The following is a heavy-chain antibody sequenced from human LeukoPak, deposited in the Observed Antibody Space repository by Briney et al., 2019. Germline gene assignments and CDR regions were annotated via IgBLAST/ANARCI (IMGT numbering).Heavy chain of an antibody. V-gene: IGHV3-23*01. CDR3: STSPSFGSSWYQFNY. Sequence: PGGSLRLSCAAPGFTFSSYAMSWVRQAPGKGLEWVSAISGSGGSTYYTDSVKGRFTISRDNSRDTLYLQMNSLRAEDTAVYYCSTSPSFGSSWYQFNYWGQGTLVTVSS. J-gene: IGHJ4*02. D-gene: IGHD6-13*01. CDR2: ISGSGGST. CDR1: GFTFSSYA.